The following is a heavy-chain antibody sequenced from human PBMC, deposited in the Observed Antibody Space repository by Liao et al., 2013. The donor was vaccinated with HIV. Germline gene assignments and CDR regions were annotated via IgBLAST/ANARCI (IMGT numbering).Heavy chain of an antibody. Sequence: QVQLQQWGAGLLKPSETLSLTCAVSGGSISSGSYYWSWIRQPAGKGLEWIGRIYGSGSTDYNPSLKSRVAMSLDTSDNHFSLTLRSATAADTAVYYCARAGGRYAGFDIWGQGTMVTVSS. CDR2: IYGSGST. V-gene: IGHV4-61*02. D-gene: IGHD3-16*01. CDR3: ARAGGRYAGFDI. CDR1: GGSISSGSYY. J-gene: IGHJ3*02.